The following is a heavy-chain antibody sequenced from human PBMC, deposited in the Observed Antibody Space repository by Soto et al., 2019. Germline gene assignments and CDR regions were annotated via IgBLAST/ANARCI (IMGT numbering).Heavy chain of an antibody. CDR1: GYTFTSYD. V-gene: IGHV1-8*01. CDR2: MNPNSGNT. CDR3: ARRIVAANDNWFDP. Sequence: GASVKVSCNASGYTFTSYDINWVRQATGQGLEWMGWMNPNSGNTGYAQKFQGRVTMTRNTSISTAYMELSSLRSEDTAVYYCARRIVAANDNWFDPWGQGTLVTVSS. D-gene: IGHD2-15*01. J-gene: IGHJ5*02.